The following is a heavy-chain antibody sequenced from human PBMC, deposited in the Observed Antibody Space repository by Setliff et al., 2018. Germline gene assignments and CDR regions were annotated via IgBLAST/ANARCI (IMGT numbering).Heavy chain of an antibody. CDR2: IYTDGTT. V-gene: IGHV4-61*02. CDR1: GASLRSGSNY. CDR3: AKEHVVISFVNNIHHHYGVDV. Sequence: SETLSLTCTVSGASLRSGSNYWGWFRQPAGKGLEWIGRIYTDGTTNYSPSLKSRVTISADTSQNHFSLRMSSVSAADTAVYFCAKEHVVISFVNNIHHHYGVDVWGQGTTVTVSS. J-gene: IGHJ6*02. D-gene: IGHD2-21*01.